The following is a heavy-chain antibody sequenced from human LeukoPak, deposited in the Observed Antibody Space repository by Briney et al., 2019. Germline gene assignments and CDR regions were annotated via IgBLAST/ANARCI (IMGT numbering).Heavy chain of an antibody. CDR1: GGTFSSYA. V-gene: IGHV1-69*05. D-gene: IGHD2-15*01. CDR2: ILPIFGPA. Sequence: SVKVSCKASGGTFSSYAISWVRHAPGQGLEWMGRILPIFGPANYAQKFQGRVTITKDECTSTTYMELSSLRSEETAVYYCARGAIYCSGGSCYLEGNWFDPWGQGTLVTVSS. CDR3: ARGAIYCSGGSCYLEGNWFDP. J-gene: IGHJ5*02.